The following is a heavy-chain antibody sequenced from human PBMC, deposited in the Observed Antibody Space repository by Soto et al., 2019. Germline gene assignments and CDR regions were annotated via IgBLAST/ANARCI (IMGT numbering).Heavy chain of an antibody. Sequence: QITLKESGPSPVKPTQTLTVTCTFSGFSLSNSGVGVAWIRQPPGKALEWLALIYGDNDKRYSPSLKTRLTIPKDTSKNQVVLTMTNMDPVDTATYYCAPCTLHDYGDYDPGTSHVFDSWGQGTLVTVSS. D-gene: IGHD4-17*01. V-gene: IGHV2-5*02. CDR3: APCTLHDYGDYDPGTSHVFDS. CDR1: GFSLSNSGVG. CDR2: IYGDNDK. J-gene: IGHJ4*02.